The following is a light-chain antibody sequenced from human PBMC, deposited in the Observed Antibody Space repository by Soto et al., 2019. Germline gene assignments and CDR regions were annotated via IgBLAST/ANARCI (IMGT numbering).Light chain of an antibody. CDR2: EVT. CDR3: CSYAGSSTFA. CDR1: SSDAVSNNL. J-gene: IGLJ2*01. Sequence: QSALTQPASVSGSPGQSITISCTGTSSDAVSNNLVSWYQQHPDKAPKLIIYEVTKRPSGISNRFSGSTSGNTASLTISGLQAEDEADYYCCSYAGSSTFAFGGGTQLTVL. V-gene: IGLV2-23*02.